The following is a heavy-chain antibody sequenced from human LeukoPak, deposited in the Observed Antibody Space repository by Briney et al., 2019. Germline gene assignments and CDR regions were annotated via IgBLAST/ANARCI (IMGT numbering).Heavy chain of an antibody. CDR1: GFTFSSYG. Sequence: GGSLRLSCAASGFTFSSYGMHWVRQAPGKGLEWVAVISYDGSNKYYADSVKGRFTISRDNSKNTLYLQMNSLRAEDTAVYYCAKATPTWDVGGFVQHWGQGTLVTVSS. V-gene: IGHV3-30*18. D-gene: IGHD4-23*01. J-gene: IGHJ1*01. CDR2: ISYDGSNK. CDR3: AKATPTWDVGGFVQH.